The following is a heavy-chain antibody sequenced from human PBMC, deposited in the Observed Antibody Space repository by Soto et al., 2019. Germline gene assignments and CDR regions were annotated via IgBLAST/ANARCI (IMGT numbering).Heavy chain of an antibody. CDR3: ASDAGRSRFDP. CDR2: IYHSGTT. CDR1: GDSISRGYH. D-gene: IGHD1-26*01. J-gene: IGHJ5*02. Sequence: ETLSLTCAVSGDSISRGYHWAWIRQPPGKGPEWVASIYHSGTTYYNPSLTGRVTISVDTSKNQFSLKLSSVTAADTAVYYCASDAGRSRFDPWGQGILVTVYS. V-gene: IGHV4-38-2*01.